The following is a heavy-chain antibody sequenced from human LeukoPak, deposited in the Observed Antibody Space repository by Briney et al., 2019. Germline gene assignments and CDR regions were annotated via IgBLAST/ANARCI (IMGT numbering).Heavy chain of an antibody. CDR3: ARARIAARPLDY. Sequence: PGGSLRLSCAASGFTFSSYSMNWVRQAPGKGLEWVSYISSSSTIYYADSVKGRFTISRDNAKNSLYLQMNSLRDEDTAVYYCARARIAARPLDYWGQGTLVTVSS. V-gene: IGHV3-48*02. D-gene: IGHD6-6*01. J-gene: IGHJ4*02. CDR2: ISSSSTI. CDR1: GFTFSSYS.